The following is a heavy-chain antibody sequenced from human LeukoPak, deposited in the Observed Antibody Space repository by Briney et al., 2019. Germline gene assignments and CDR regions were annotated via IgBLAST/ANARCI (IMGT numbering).Heavy chain of an antibody. J-gene: IGHJ4*02. CDR3: ARAHSGFYLDT. D-gene: IGHD3-22*01. CDR1: GGSLGTFY. V-gene: IGHV4-4*07. Sequence: PSETLSLTCSVSGGSLGTFYWSWIRQSADKGLEYLGRTHPTGSTNYKPSLKSRFTMSIDTSRNQFSMTLQFVTAADTAVYFCARAHSGFYLDTWGQGTLVTVSS. CDR2: THPTGST.